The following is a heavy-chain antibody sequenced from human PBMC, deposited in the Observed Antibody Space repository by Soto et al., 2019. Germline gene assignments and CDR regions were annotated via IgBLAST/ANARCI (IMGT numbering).Heavy chain of an antibody. Sequence: ASVKVSCKASGYTFTGYYMHWVRQAPGQGLEWMGWINPNSGGTNYAQKFQGWVTMTRDTSISTAYMELSRLRSDDTAVYYCARDHCSSTSCYTAFDYWGQGTLVTVSS. V-gene: IGHV1-2*04. CDR3: ARDHCSSTSCYTAFDY. J-gene: IGHJ4*02. CDR2: INPNSGGT. D-gene: IGHD2-2*02. CDR1: GYTFTGYY.